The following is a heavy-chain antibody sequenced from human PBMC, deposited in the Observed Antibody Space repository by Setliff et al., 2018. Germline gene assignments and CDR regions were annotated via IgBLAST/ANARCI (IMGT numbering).Heavy chain of an antibody. CDR1: GGSFSGYY. CDR3: ARHWDFCGGNCPHNSIDY. CDR2: INHSGST. Sequence: KTSETLSLTCAVYGGSFSGYYWSWIRQPPGKGLEWIGEINHSGSTYYNPSLNSRVTISADTSKNQFSVRLNSVTAADTAVYYCARHWDFCGGNCPHNSIDYWGRGALVTVSS. J-gene: IGHJ4*02. V-gene: IGHV4-34*01. D-gene: IGHD2-21*02.